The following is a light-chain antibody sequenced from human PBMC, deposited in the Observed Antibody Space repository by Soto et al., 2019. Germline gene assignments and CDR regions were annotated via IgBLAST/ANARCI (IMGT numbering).Light chain of an antibody. CDR1: QRVSSH. V-gene: IGKV3-15*01. Sequence: ETVMTQSPFTLSVSPGDTATLSCRASQRVSSHLAWYQQKPGQAPRLLIYAASTRATGIPVRFSGSGSETEFTLTIRSLQSEDSALYSCHQYDNWPWTFGQGTKVDIK. CDR2: AAS. J-gene: IGKJ1*01. CDR3: HQYDNWPWT.